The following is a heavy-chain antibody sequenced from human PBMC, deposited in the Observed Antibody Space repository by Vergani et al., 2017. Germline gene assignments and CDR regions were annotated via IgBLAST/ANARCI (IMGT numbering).Heavy chain of an antibody. CDR3: ARGPVSHDTAMVIDNLRY. V-gene: IGHV1-3*01. CDR1: GYTFTSYA. Sequence: QVQLVQSGAEVKKPGASVKVSCKASGYTFTSYAMHWVRQAPGQRLEWMGWINAGNGNTKYSQKFQGRVTITRDTSASTAYMELSSLRSEDTAVYYCARGPVSHDTAMVIDNLRYWGQGTLVTVSS. J-gene: IGHJ4*02. D-gene: IGHD5-18*01. CDR2: INAGNGNT.